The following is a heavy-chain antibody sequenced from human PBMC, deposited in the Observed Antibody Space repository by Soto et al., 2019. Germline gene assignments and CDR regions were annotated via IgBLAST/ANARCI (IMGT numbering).Heavy chain of an antibody. Sequence: QVQLVQSAGEVKKPGASVKVSCKASGYSFTSYGISWVRRAPGQGLEWMGWISPYNGHTQFAQRFQGRVSMTTDTSTKTAYMELRNLRSDDTAHYYCARDLTIVPATHPRLENYGMDVWGQGTTVIVSS. CDR1: GYSFTSYG. J-gene: IGHJ6*02. CDR3: ARDLTIVPATHPRLENYGMDV. V-gene: IGHV1-18*01. D-gene: IGHD2-2*01. CDR2: ISPYNGHT.